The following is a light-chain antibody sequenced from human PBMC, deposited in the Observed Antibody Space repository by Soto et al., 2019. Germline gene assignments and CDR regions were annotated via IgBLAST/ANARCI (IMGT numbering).Light chain of an antibody. CDR1: LTVGSSY. CDR2: DAS. J-gene: IGKJ5*01. Sequence: EIVLTQSRAILSSFPGDRVTLSCRASLTVGSSYLAWYQQKPGLSPRLLIYDASSRATGIPDRFSGSGSGTDFTLTISRLEPEDFAVYYCQQYGSSPLTFGQGTRLEIK. V-gene: IGKV3D-20*01. CDR3: QQYGSSPLT.